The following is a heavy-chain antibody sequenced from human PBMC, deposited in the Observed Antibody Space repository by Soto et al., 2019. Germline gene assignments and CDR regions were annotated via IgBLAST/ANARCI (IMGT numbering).Heavy chain of an antibody. V-gene: IGHV5-51*01. CDR3: ARGVSNDYVWGSYRYTYYYYYGMDV. J-gene: IGHJ6*02. CDR2: IYPGDSDT. Sequence: GESLKISCKGSGYSFTSYWIGWVRQMPGKGLEWMGIIYPGDSDTRYSPSFQGQVTISADKSISTAYLQWSSLKASDTAMYYCARGVSNDYVWGSYRYTYYYYYGMDVWGQGTSVTVSS. D-gene: IGHD3-16*02. CDR1: GYSFTSYW.